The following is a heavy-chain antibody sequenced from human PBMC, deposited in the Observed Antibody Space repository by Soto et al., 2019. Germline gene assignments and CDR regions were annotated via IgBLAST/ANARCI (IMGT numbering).Heavy chain of an antibody. D-gene: IGHD6-13*01. CDR1: GFTFSSYS. J-gene: IGHJ4*02. CDR2: ISSSSSYI. Sequence: GGSLRLSCAASGFTFSSYSMNWVRQAPGKGLEWVSSISSSSSYIYYADSVKGRFTISRDNAKNSLYLQMNSLRAEDTAVYYCAREPILAAAGTVPYWGQGTLVTVSS. V-gene: IGHV3-21*01. CDR3: AREPILAAAGTVPY.